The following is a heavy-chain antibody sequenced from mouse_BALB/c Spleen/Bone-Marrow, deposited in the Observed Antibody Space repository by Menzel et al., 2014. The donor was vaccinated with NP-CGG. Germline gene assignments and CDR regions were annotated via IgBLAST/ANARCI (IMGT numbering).Heavy chain of an antibody. D-gene: IGHD4-1*01. J-gene: IGHJ2*01. V-gene: IGHV1-15*01. Sequence: QVQLKESGAELVRPGASVTLSCKASDYTFTDYEIHWVKQTPVHGLEWIGAIDPETGGNAYNQKLKGKATLTADKSSSTAYMELRSLTSEDSAVYYCTRNWDDYFDYWGQGTTLTVSS. CDR1: DYTFTDYE. CDR3: TRNWDDYFDY. CDR2: IDPETGGN.